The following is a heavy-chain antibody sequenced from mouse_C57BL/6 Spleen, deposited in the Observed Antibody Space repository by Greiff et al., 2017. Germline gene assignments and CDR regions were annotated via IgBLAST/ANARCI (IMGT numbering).Heavy chain of an antibody. Sequence: QVQLQQPGAELVKPGASVKMSCKASGYTFTSYWITWVKQRPGQGLEWIGDIYPGSGSTNYNEKFKSKATLTVDTSSSTAYMQLSSLTSEDSAVYYCARGGYDYERSLFDYWGQGTTLTVSS. CDR2: IYPGSGST. J-gene: IGHJ2*01. D-gene: IGHD2-4*01. V-gene: IGHV1-55*01. CDR3: ARGGYDYERSLFDY. CDR1: GYTFTSYW.